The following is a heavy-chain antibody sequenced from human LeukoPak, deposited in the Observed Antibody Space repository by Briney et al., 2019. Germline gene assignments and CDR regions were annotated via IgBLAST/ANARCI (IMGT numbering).Heavy chain of an antibody. CDR1: GGSISSGSYY. D-gene: IGHD1-26*01. V-gene: IGHV4-61*02. Sequence: SQTLSLTCTVSGGSISSGSYYWSWIRQPAGKGLEWIGRIYTSGSTNYNPSLKSRVTISVDTSKNQFSLKLSSVTAADTAVYYCARDQVGAPHYWGQGTLVTVSS. J-gene: IGHJ4*02. CDR2: IYTSGST. CDR3: ARDQVGAPHY.